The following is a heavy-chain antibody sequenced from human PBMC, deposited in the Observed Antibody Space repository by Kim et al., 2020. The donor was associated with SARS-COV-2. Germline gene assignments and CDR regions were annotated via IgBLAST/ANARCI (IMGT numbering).Heavy chain of an antibody. CDR1: GGSFSGYY. D-gene: IGHD4-17*01. V-gene: IGHV4-34*01. Sequence: SETLSLTCAVYGGSFSGYYWSWIRQSPWKGLEWIGEINRSGSTNYNPSLKSRVTISVDTSKNQFSLKLSSVTAADTAVYYCAIDYDYGGFFDYWGQGTLVTVSS. J-gene: IGHJ4*02. CDR3: AIDYDYGGFFDY. CDR2: INRSGST.